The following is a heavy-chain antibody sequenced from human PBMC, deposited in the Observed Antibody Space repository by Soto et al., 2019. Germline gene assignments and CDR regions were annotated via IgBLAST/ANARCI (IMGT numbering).Heavy chain of an antibody. D-gene: IGHD3-10*01. V-gene: IGHV4-34*01. Sequence: QVQLQQWGAGLLKPSETLSLTCAVYGGSFSGYYWSWIRQTPGKGLEWIGEINDSGSTNYNPSLKSRVTILVETPKNQFSLKLSSVTAADAAVYYCARGLLLWFGELSRRGGYYYCMDGWGKGTTVTVSS. CDR2: INDSGST. CDR1: GGSFSGYY. J-gene: IGHJ6*03. CDR3: ARGLLLWFGELSRRGGYYYCMDG.